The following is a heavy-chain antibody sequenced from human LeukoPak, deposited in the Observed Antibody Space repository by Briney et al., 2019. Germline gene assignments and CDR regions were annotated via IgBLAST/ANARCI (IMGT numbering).Heavy chain of an antibody. Sequence: SETLSLTCTVSGGSINSYYWSWIRQPPGKGLEWIGYIYYSGSTNYNPSLKSRVTISVDTSKNQFSLKLSSVTAADTAVYYCARDLLVGFLEWLPQSGFDPWGQGTLVTVSS. CDR1: GGSINSYY. J-gene: IGHJ5*02. CDR3: ARDLLVGFLEWLPQSGFDP. CDR2: IYYSGST. D-gene: IGHD3-3*01. V-gene: IGHV4-59*12.